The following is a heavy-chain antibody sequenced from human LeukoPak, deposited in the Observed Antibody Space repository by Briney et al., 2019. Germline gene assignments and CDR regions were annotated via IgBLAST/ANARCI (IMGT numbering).Heavy chain of an antibody. J-gene: IGHJ4*02. Sequence: PSETLSLTCTVSGGSISSTSYYWGWIRQPPGKGLEWVGSVYYSGSTYYNPFLKSRVTTAVDTSKNQFFLKVRSVTAADTAVYYCARQGSGCDYWGQGTLVTVPS. V-gene: IGHV4-39*01. CDR1: GGSISSTSYY. CDR2: VYYSGST. D-gene: IGHD5-12*01. CDR3: ARQGSGCDY.